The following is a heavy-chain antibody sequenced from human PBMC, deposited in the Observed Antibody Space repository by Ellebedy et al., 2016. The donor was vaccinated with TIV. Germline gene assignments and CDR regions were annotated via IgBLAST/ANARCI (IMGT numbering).Heavy chain of an antibody. CDR3: ARQLVGARFFDY. Sequence: GESLKISXAASGFTFSSYWMSWVRQAPGKGLEWVANIKEDGSDKYYVDSVRGRFTISRDNAQNSLYLQMNSLRAEDTAVYYCARQLVGARFFDYWGQGTLVTVSS. CDR2: IKEDGSDK. CDR1: GFTFSSYW. J-gene: IGHJ4*02. D-gene: IGHD1-26*01. V-gene: IGHV3-7*04.